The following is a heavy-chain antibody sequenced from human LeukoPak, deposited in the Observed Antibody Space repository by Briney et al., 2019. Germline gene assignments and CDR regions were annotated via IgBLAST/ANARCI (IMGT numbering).Heavy chain of an antibody. Sequence: GRSLRPSCPVSGFTFSRYSINWVRQPPGNWLEWVSSISSRSSYIYYADSVKGRFTISRDNSKTTLYLQMNSLRAEETAVYYCAKMYYYGSGNYYSYYYYYMDVWGKGTTVTISS. V-gene: IGHV3-21*01. CDR1: GFTFSRYS. CDR2: ISSRSSYI. CDR3: AKMYYYGSGNYYSYYYYYMDV. D-gene: IGHD3-10*01. J-gene: IGHJ6*03.